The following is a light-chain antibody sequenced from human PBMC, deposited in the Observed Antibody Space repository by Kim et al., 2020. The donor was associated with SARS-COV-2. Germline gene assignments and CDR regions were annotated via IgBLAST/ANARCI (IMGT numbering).Light chain of an antibody. V-gene: IGKV3-20*01. J-gene: IGKJ4*01. CDR3: QQYHTSPLN. CDR1: QIVRSNY. CDR2: GAS. Sequence: SPGERANRSCRASQIVRSNYLAWYQQKPGQAPRLLIYGASSRATGIPDRFSGSGSETDFTLTISRLEPEDFAVYYCQQYHTSPLNFGGGTKVDIK.